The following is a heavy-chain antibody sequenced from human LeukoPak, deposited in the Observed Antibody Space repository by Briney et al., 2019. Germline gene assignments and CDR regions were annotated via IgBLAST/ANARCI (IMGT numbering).Heavy chain of an antibody. V-gene: IGHV3-30*18. J-gene: IGHJ4*02. CDR3: AKGREMSTTPYDY. CDR1: GFIFSTYG. D-gene: IGHD5-24*01. Sequence: GGSLRLSCTASGFIFSTYGMHWVRQAPGKGLEWVAVISYDGSNKYYADSVRGRFTISRDNSKNTLFLQMDSLRTEDTAMYYCAKGREMSTTPYDYWGQGTLVTVSS. CDR2: ISYDGSNK.